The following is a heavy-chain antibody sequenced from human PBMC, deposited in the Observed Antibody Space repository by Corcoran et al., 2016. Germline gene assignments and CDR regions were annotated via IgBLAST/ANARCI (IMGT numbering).Heavy chain of an antibody. CDR3: AKDTSDLECLLLHYYYYYGMDV. Sequence: QVQLVESGGGVVQPGRSLRLSCAASGFTFSSYGMHWVRQAPGKGLEWVAVISYDGSNKYYGDSVKGRFTISRDNSKNTLDLQMNSLRAEDTAVYYCAKDTSDLECLLLHYYYYYGMDVWGQGTTVTVSS. CDR2: ISYDGSNK. J-gene: IGHJ6*02. CDR1: GFTFSSYG. V-gene: IGHV3-30*18. D-gene: IGHD3-3*01.